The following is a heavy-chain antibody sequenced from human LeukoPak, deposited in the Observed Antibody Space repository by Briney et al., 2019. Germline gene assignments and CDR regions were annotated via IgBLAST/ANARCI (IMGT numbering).Heavy chain of an antibody. CDR1: GFTFDDYG. CDR2: INWNGGNT. D-gene: IGHD3-22*01. Sequence: GGSLRLSCAASGFTFDDYGMSWVRQAPGKGLEWVSGINWNGGNTGYADSVKGRFTISRDNAKNSLYLQMNSLRAEDTALYYCARVGDYYDSSGYYYASYYFDYWGQGTLVTVSS. J-gene: IGHJ4*02. V-gene: IGHV3-20*04. CDR3: ARVGDYYDSSGYYYASYYFDY.